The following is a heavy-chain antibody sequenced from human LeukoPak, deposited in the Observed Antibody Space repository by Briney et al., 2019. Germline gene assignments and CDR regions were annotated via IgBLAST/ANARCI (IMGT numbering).Heavy chain of an antibody. V-gene: IGHV4-39*07. CDR2: IYYSGST. CDR3: ARELMDCSGGTCYSSFFDY. CDR1: GFTFSSYG. D-gene: IGHD2-15*01. Sequence: GTLRLSCAASGFTFSSYGMSWVRQPPEKGLEWIGSIYYSGSTYYNPSLKSRVTISVDTSKNQFSLKLSSVTAADTAVYYCARELMDCSGGTCYSSFFDYWGQGTLVTVSS. J-gene: IGHJ4*02.